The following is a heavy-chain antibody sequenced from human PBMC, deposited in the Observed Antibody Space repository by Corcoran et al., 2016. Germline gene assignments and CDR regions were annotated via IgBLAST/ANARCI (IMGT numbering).Heavy chain of an antibody. CDR2: INHSGST. CDR3: ARPLGYSSGWWGY. D-gene: IGHD6-19*01. CDR1: GGSFSGYY. V-gene: IGHV4-34*01. J-gene: IGHJ4*02. Sequence: QVQLQQWGAGLLKPSETLSLTCAVYGGSFSGYYWSWIRQPPGKGLEWIGEINHSGSTNYNPSLKSRVTISVDTSKNQFSLKLSSVTAADTAVYYCARPLGYSSGWWGYWGQGTLVTVSS.